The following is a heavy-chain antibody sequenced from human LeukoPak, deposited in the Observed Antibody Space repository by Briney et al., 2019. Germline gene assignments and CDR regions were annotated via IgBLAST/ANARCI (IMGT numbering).Heavy chain of an antibody. CDR1: GGSISSSY. CDR3: ARELTLHY. V-gene: IGHV4-59*01. Sequence: SETLSLTCAVSGGSISSSYWSWIRQPPGKGLEWIGYIYYSGSTNYNPSLKSRVTISVDTSKNQFSLKLSSVTAADTAVYYCARELTLHYWGQGTLVTVSS. CDR2: IYYSGST. D-gene: IGHD4/OR15-4a*01. J-gene: IGHJ4*02.